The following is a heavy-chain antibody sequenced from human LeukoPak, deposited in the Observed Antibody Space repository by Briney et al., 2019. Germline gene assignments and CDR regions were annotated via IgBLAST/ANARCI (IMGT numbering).Heavy chain of an antibody. CDR2: ISSSSSYI. V-gene: IGHV3-21*01. D-gene: IGHD6-19*01. Sequence: PGGSLRLSCAASGFTFSCYGVHWVRQAPGKGLEWVSSISSSSSYIYYADSVKGRFTISRDNAKNSLYLQMNSLRAEDTAVYYCARKLPVAGSIGYWGRGTLVTVSS. J-gene: IGHJ4*02. CDR3: ARKLPVAGSIGY. CDR1: GFTFSCYG.